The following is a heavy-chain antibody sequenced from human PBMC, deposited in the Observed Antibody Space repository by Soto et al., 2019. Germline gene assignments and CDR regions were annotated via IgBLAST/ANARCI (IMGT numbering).Heavy chain of an antibody. CDR3: ASRSSGWYYGMDV. V-gene: IGHV4-59*08. J-gene: IGHJ6*02. CDR2: IYYSGST. Sequence: QVQLQESGPGLVKPSETLSLACTVSGGSISSYYWTWIRQPPGKGLEWIGYIYYSGSTNYNPSLKSRVTISVGTSKNQFSLKLSSVTAADTAVYYCASRSSGWYYGMDVWGQGTTVTVSS. CDR1: GGSISSYY. D-gene: IGHD6-19*01.